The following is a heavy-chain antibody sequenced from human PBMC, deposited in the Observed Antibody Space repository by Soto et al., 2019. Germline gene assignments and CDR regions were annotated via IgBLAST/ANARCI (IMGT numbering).Heavy chain of an antibody. J-gene: IGHJ4*02. Sequence: QVQLQESGPGLVKPSQTLSLTCTVSGGSISSGSYYWSWIRQLPGKGLEWIGYIYYTGSTDYSPSLKSRLTISVDTSKNRFSLKLSSVTAADPVVYYCARIMPGAGFDYWGQGALVTVSS. CDR1: GGSISSGSYY. V-gene: IGHV4-31*03. CDR2: IYYTGST. CDR3: ARIMPGAGFDY. D-gene: IGHD2-2*01.